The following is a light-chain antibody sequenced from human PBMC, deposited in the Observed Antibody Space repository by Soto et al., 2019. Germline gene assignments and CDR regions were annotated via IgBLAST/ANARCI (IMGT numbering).Light chain of an antibody. Sequence: DIQMTQSPSTLSASVGDSVTITCRASQSISSWLAWYQQKPGKAPNLLIYKTSSLESGVPSRFSGSGSGTEFTLTVNSLQPDDFATYYCQQYDSYPLTFGGGTKVDIK. J-gene: IGKJ4*01. CDR2: KTS. V-gene: IGKV1-5*03. CDR3: QQYDSYPLT. CDR1: QSISSW.